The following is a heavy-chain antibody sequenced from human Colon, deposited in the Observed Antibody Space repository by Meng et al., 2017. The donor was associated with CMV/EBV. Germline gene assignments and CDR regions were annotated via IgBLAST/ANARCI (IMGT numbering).Heavy chain of an antibody. D-gene: IGHD2-15*01. CDR3: TRDIVL. J-gene: IGHJ4*02. V-gene: IGHV1-2*06. Sequence: QVQLVQSGVEVKKPGTSVNLSCKSSGYTFTGYWMYWVRQATGQGLEWMGRIKPSTGDTNYAQNFQGRVSVNRDTPISTVYMVVSSLRSEDTAMYYCTRDIVLWGQGTLVTVSS. CDR1: GYTFTGYW. CDR2: IKPSTGDT.